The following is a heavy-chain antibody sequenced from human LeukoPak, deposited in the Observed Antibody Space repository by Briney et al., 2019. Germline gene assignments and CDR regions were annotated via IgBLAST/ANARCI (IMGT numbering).Heavy chain of an antibody. Sequence: GGSLRLSCAASGFTFSTYAMTWVRQAPGKGLEWVSTISGSGAGTYYADSVKGRFTISRDNAKNSLYLQMNSLRAEDTAVYYCASYPEYCSSTSCWYYFDYWGQGTLVTVSS. D-gene: IGHD2-2*01. CDR1: GFTFSTYA. J-gene: IGHJ4*02. CDR2: ISGSGAGT. V-gene: IGHV3-23*01. CDR3: ASYPEYCSSTSCWYYFDY.